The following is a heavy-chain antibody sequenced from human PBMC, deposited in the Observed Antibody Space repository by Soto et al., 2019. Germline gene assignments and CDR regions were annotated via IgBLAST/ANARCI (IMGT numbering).Heavy chain of an antibody. CDR1: GFTFSSYA. CDR2: ISYDGSNK. CDR3: ARGKLGDYYYYGMDV. Sequence: PGGSLRLSCAASGFTFSSYAMHWVRQAPGKGLEWVAVISYDGSNKYYADSVKGRFTISRDNSKNTLYLQMNSLRAEDTAVYYCARGKLGDYYYYGMDVWGQGTTVTVSS. J-gene: IGHJ6*02. V-gene: IGHV3-30*14. D-gene: IGHD1-7*01.